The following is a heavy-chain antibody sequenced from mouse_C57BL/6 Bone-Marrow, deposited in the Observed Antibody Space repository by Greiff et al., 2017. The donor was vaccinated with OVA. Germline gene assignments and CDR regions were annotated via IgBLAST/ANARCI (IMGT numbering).Heavy chain of an antibody. J-gene: IGHJ3*01. D-gene: IGHD2-4*01. CDR2: ISSGSSTI. Sequence: DVQLQESGGGLVKPGGSLKLSCAASGFTFSDYGMHWVRQAPEKGLEWVAYISSGSSTIYYADTVKGRFTISRDNAKNTLFLQMTSLRSEDTAMYYCARLYYDYGGFAYWGQGTLVTVSA. V-gene: IGHV5-17*01. CDR3: ARLYYDYGGFAY. CDR1: GFTFSDYG.